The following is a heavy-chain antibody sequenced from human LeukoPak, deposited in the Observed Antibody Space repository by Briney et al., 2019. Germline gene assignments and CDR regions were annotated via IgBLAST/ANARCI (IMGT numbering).Heavy chain of an antibody. CDR3: ARDSSGSPYYYYYYMDV. CDR2: IYTSGST. V-gene: IGHV4-4*07. Sequence: PSETLSLTCTVSGGSISSYYWSWIRQPAGKGLEWTGRIYTSGSTNYNPSLKSRVTMSVDTSKNQFSLKLSSVTAADTAVYYCARDSSGSPYYYYYYMDVSGKGTTVTVSS. J-gene: IGHJ6*03. CDR1: GGSISSYY. D-gene: IGHD3-22*01.